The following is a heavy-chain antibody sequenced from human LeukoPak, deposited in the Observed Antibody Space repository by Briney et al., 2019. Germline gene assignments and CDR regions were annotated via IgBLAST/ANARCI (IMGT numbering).Heavy chain of an antibody. Sequence: GGSLRLSCAASGFTFSSYSMNWVRHAPGKGLEWVSSISSSSSYIYYADSVKGRFTISRDNAKNSLYLQMNSLRAEDTAVYYCARDQGAVAGRNYWGQGTLVTVSS. J-gene: IGHJ4*02. CDR3: ARDQGAVAGRNY. CDR1: GFTFSSYS. D-gene: IGHD6-19*01. CDR2: ISSSSSYI. V-gene: IGHV3-21*01.